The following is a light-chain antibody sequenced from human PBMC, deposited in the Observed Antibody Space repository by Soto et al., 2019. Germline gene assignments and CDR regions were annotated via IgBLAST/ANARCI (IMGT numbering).Light chain of an antibody. J-gene: IGLJ1*01. V-gene: IGLV2-14*01. Sequence: QSVLTQPASVSGSPGQSITISCTGTSSDVGGYNHVSWYQHHPGKAPNRIIYEVTKRPSGVSNRFSGSKSGDTASLTISGLQAEDEADYYCSSHTASTTRIFGTGTKVTVL. CDR2: EVT. CDR1: SSDVGGYNH. CDR3: SSHTASTTRI.